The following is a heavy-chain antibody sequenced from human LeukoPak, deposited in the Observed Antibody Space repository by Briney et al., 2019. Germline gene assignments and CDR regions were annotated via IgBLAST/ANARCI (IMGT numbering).Heavy chain of an antibody. V-gene: IGHV3-23*01. CDR2: ISGSGGST. CDR3: AKVGWLRFYYFDY. CDR1: GFIFSRYA. D-gene: IGHD5-12*01. Sequence: GGSLRLSCAASGFIFSRYAMNWVRQAPGKGLEWVSAISGSGGSTYYADSVKGRFTISRDNSKNTLYLQMNSLRAEDTAVYYCAKVGWLRFYYFDYWGQGTLVTVSS. J-gene: IGHJ4*02.